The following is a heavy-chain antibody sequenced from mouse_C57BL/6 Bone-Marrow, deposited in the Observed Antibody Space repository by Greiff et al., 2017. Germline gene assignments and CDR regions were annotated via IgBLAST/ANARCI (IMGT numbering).Heavy chain of an antibody. V-gene: IGHV5-17*01. CDR3: ARPATYGNYFCYAMDY. CDR2: ISSGSSTI. D-gene: IGHD2-1*01. CDR1: GFTFSDYG. Sequence: EVQLVESGGGLVKPGGSLKLSCAASGFTFSDYGMHWVRQAPEKGLEWVAYISSGSSTIYYADTVKGRFTISRDNAKNTLFLQMTSLRSEDTAMYYCARPATYGNYFCYAMDYWGQGTSVTVSS. J-gene: IGHJ4*01.